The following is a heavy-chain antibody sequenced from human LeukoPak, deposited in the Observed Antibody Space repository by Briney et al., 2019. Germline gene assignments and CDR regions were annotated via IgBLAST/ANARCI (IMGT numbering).Heavy chain of an antibody. CDR3: ARDRITMIVVASRWGGNDY. CDR1: GFTFGSYW. V-gene: IGHV3-7*01. J-gene: IGHJ4*02. CDR2: IKQDGSEK. Sequence: GGSLRLSCAASGFTFGSYWMSWLRQAPGKGLEWVANIKQDGSEKYYVDSVKGQFTISRDNAKNSLYLQMNSLRAEDTAVYYCARDRITMIVVASRWGGNDYWGQGTLVTVSS. D-gene: IGHD3-22*01.